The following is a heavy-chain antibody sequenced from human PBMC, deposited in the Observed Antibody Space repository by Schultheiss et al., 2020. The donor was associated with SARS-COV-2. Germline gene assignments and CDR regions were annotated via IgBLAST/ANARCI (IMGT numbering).Heavy chain of an antibody. D-gene: IGHD2-15*01. V-gene: IGHV3-48*01. J-gene: IGHJ4*02. CDR1: GFTFSSYS. CDR2: ISSSSSTI. CDR3: VKDPPRGYCSGGSCYDPDY. Sequence: GESLKISCAASGFTFSSYSMNWVRQAPGKGLEWVSYISSSSSTIYYADSVKGRFTISRDNSKNTLYLQMSSLRAEDTAVYYCVKDPPRGYCSGGSCYDPDYWGQGTLVTVSS.